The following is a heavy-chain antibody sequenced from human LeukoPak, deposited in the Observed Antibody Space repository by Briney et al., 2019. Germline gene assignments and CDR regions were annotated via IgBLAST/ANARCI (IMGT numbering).Heavy chain of an antibody. D-gene: IGHD6-19*01. V-gene: IGHV3-23*01. CDR2: ISGSGGST. Sequence: GGSLRPSCAASGFTFSSYAMSWVRQAPGKGLEWVSAISGSGGSTYYADSVKGRFTISRDNSKNTLYLQMNSLRAEDTAVYYCAKRTPHGQWLYYFDYWGQGTLVTVSS. CDR3: AKRTPHGQWLYYFDY. J-gene: IGHJ4*02. CDR1: GFTFSSYA.